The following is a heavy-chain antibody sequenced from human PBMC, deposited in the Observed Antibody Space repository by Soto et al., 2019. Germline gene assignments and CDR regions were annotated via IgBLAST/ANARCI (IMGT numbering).Heavy chain of an antibody. CDR2: IKQDGSEK. D-gene: IGHD2-15*01. Sequence: HPGGSLRLSCAASGFTFSSYWMSWVRQAPGKGLEWVANIKQDGSEKYYVDSVKGRFTISRDNAKNSLYLQMNSLRAEDTAVYYCARDAPDCSGGSCYGYYGMDVWGQGTTVTVSS. CDR1: GFTFSSYW. V-gene: IGHV3-7*01. J-gene: IGHJ6*02. CDR3: ARDAPDCSGGSCYGYYGMDV.